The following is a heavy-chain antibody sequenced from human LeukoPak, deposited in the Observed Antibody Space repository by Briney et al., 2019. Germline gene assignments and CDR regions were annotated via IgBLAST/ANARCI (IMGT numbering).Heavy chain of an antibody. J-gene: IGHJ4*02. V-gene: IGHV1-2*02. Sequence: GASVKVSCKASGYTFTYSYIHWVRQAPGQGLEWMGWINPNSGGTNYAQKFQGRVTMTREKSISTAYMEVRSLRSDDTAVYYCARGSTWNFDYWGQGTLVTVSS. D-gene: IGHD1-1*01. CDR3: ARGSTWNFDY. CDR1: GYTFTYSY. CDR2: INPNSGGT.